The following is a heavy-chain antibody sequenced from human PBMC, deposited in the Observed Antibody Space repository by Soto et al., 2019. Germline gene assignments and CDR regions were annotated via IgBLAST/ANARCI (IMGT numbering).Heavy chain of an antibody. CDR2: IYDRGST. J-gene: IGHJ4*02. CDR1: GDSISSGGYF. CDR3: AREVDY. Sequence: QVQLQESGPGLVKPSQTLSLTCTVSGDSISSGGYFWSWIRQHTEKGLEWIGYIYDRGSTNYNPSLKIRATISVDTSKNQFSLNLSSVTAADTAVYYCAREVDYWGQGTLVTVSS. V-gene: IGHV4-31*03.